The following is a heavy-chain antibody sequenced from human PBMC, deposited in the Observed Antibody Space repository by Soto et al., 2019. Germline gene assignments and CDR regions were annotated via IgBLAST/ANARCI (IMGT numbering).Heavy chain of an antibody. J-gene: IGHJ5*02. V-gene: IGHV3-30*18. CDR3: AKGYCGNFFDP. Sequence: QVQLAESGGGVVQPGTSLRLSCTASGFTFSTYGMHRVRRAPGKGLEWVATISNDGNNKYYAESVKGRLTISRDNSKNTLFLQANSLTAEDTAVYYCAKGYCGNFFDPWGQGTLVTVSS. D-gene: IGHD2-21*01. CDR2: ISNDGNNK. CDR1: GFTFSTYG.